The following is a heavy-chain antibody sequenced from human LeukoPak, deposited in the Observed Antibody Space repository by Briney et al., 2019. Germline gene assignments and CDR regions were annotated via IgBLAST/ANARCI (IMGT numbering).Heavy chain of an antibody. D-gene: IGHD3-9*01. CDR3: AKGTLGDILTGYYNY. Sequence: GRSLRLSCAASGFTFDDYAMHWVRQAPGKGLEWVSGISWNSGSIGYADSVKGRFTISGDNAKNSLYLQMNSLRAEDMALYYCAKGTLGDILTGYYNYWGQGTLVTVSS. CDR1: GFTFDDYA. V-gene: IGHV3-9*03. J-gene: IGHJ4*02. CDR2: ISWNSGSI.